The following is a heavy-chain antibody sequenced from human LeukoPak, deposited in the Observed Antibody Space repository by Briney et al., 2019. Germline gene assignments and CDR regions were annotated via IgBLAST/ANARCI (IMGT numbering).Heavy chain of an antibody. CDR1: GFTVSSNY. J-gene: IGHJ6*02. CDR2: IYSGGST. V-gene: IGHV3-53*01. D-gene: IGHD3-16*01. Sequence: PGGSLRLSCAASGFTVSSNYMSWVRQAPGKGLEWVSVIYSGGSTYYADSVKGRFTISRDNSKNTLYLQMNSLRAEDTAVYYCARENFGGCQLNYYYYYGMDVWGQGTTVTVSS. CDR3: ARENFGGCQLNYYYYYGMDV.